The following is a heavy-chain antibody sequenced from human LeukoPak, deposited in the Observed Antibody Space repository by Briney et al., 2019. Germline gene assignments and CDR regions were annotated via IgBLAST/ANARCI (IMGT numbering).Heavy chain of an antibody. V-gene: IGHV3-7*01. J-gene: IGHJ4*02. Sequence: PGGSLRLSCETSGFTFSSSWMNWVRQAPGKGLEWVANIKHDGSEKYYLDSVKGRFTISRDNAKNSMYLQMNSLSAEDTAVYYCVRALAGTYFDYWGQGTLVTVSS. CDR3: VRALAGTYFDY. CDR2: IKHDGSEK. CDR1: GFTFSSSW. D-gene: IGHD6-19*01.